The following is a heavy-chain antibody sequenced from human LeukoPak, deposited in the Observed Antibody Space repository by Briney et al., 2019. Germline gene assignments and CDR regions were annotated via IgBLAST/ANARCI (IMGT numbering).Heavy chain of an antibody. V-gene: IGHV3-64D*06. Sequence: GGSLRLSCSASGFTFSSYAMHWVRQAPGKGLECVSAISSNGGSTYYADSVKGRFTISRDNSKNTLYLQVSSLRAEDTAVYYCVKGSSGWFIYFDYWGQGTLVAVSS. CDR1: GFTFSSYA. D-gene: IGHD6-19*01. J-gene: IGHJ4*02. CDR3: VKGSSGWFIYFDY. CDR2: ISSNGGST.